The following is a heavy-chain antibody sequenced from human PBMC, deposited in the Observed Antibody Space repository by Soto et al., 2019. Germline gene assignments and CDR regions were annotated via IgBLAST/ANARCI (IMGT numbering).Heavy chain of an antibody. CDR1: GGSISSGGYS. D-gene: IGHD5-12*01. V-gene: IGHV4-30-2*01. J-gene: IGHJ6*02. CDR3: ARVRVATGLGMDV. Sequence: TLSLTCAVSGGSISSGGYSWSWIRQPPGKGLEWIGYIYHSGSTYYNPSLKSRVTISVDRSKNQFSLKLSSVTAADTAVYYCARVRVATGLGMDVWGQGTTVTVSS. CDR2: IYHSGST.